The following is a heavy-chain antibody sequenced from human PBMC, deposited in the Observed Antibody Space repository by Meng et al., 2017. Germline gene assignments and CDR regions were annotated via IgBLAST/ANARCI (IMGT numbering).Heavy chain of an antibody. D-gene: IGHD7-27*01. CDR1: GFTFSSYS. CDR2: ISSGGSTI. CDR3: ARAANWGNFYFDY. V-gene: IGHV3-48*04. Sequence: GGSLRLSCAASGFTFSSYSMNWVRQAPGKGLEWISYISSGGSTIYSADSVKGRFTISRDNAKNSLYLQMNSLRAEDTAVYYCARAANWGNFYFDYWGQGTLVTVSS. J-gene: IGHJ4*02.